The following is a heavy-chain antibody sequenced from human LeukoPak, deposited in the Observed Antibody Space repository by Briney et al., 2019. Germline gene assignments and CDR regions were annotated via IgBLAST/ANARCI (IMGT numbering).Heavy chain of an antibody. CDR3: ARDLSHGDYSDY. Sequence: SETLSLTCTVSGGSISSSSYYWSWIRQPPGKGLEWIGEINHSGSTNYNPSLKSRVTISVDTSKNQFSLKLSSVTAADTAVYYCARDLSHGDYSDYWGQGTLVTVSS. J-gene: IGHJ4*02. CDR2: INHSGST. CDR1: GGSISSSSYY. V-gene: IGHV4-39*07.